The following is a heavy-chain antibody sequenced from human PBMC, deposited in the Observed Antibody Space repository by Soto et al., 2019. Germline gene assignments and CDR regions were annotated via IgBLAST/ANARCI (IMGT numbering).Heavy chain of an antibody. CDR2: IYYSGST. CDR1: GGSISSSSYY. V-gene: IGHV4-39*01. CDR3: RSVWGGYFDFFDY. J-gene: IGHJ4*02. D-gene: IGHD3-3*01. Sequence: SQTLSLTCPVSGGSISSSSYYWGWIRQPPGKGLEWIGSIYYSGSTYYNPSLKSRVTISVDTSKNQFSLKLSSVTAADTAVYYFRSVWGGYFDFFDYWGQGSLVHVAS.